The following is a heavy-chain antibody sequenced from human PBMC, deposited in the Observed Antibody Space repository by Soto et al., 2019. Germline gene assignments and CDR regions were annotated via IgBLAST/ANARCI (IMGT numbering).Heavy chain of an antibody. CDR1: GFTFSSYA. J-gene: IGHJ6*02. V-gene: IGHV3-30-3*01. CDR3: ARAQWYCSSTSCYSGYFYGMDV. CDR2: ISYDGSNK. D-gene: IGHD2-2*02. Sequence: PGGSLRLSCAASGFTFSSYAMHWVRQAPGKGLEWVAVISYDGSNKYYADSVKGRFTISRDNSKNTLYLQMNSLRAEDTAVYYCARAQWYCSSTSCYSGYFYGMDVWGQGTTVTVSS.